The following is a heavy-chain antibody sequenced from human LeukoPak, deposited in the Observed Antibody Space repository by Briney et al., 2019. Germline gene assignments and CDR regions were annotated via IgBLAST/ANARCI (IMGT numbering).Heavy chain of an antibody. CDR2: ISTDGSTT. Sequence: PGGSLRLSCAASGFTFSSYWMHWVRQAPGKGLVWVSRISTDGSTTTYADSVKGRFTISRDNAKKTLYLQMNSLRAEDTAVYYCSRRGIGARPFDYWGQGTLVTVSS. J-gene: IGHJ4*02. CDR1: GFTFSSYW. V-gene: IGHV3-74*01. D-gene: IGHD6-6*01. CDR3: SRRGIGARPFDY.